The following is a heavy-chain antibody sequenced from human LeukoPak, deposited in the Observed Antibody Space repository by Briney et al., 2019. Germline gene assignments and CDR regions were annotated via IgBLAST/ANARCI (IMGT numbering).Heavy chain of an antibody. Sequence: ASVKVSCKASGYTFTSYYIHWVRQAPGQGLEWMGIINPSGGNTSYAQKFQGRVTMTRDTSISTAYMELSRLRSDDTAVYYCARDYIQVVRGAGFDYWGQGTLVTVSS. V-gene: IGHV1-46*01. J-gene: IGHJ4*02. CDR2: INPSGGNT. CDR3: ARDYIQVVRGAGFDY. CDR1: GYTFTSYY. D-gene: IGHD3-10*01.